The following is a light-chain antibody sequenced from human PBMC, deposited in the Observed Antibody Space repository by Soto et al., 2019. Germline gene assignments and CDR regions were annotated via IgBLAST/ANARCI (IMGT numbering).Light chain of an antibody. CDR3: QQYNSYWT. J-gene: IGKJ1*01. Sequence: DIQMTQSPSTLSASVGDRVTITCRASQSISSWLAWYQQRPGKAPKLLIYKASSLESGVPSRFSGSGSGTEFTLTISSLQPDDFATYYCQQYNSYWTFSQGTKVDIK. CDR1: QSISSW. V-gene: IGKV1-5*03. CDR2: KAS.